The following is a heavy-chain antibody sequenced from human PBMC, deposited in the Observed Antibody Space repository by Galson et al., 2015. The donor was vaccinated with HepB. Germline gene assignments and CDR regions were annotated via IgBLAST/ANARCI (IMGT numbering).Heavy chain of an antibody. CDR3: ARDRKAEMATIFDSGMGV. CDR1: GYTFTSYG. J-gene: IGHJ6*02. V-gene: IGHV1-18*04. Sequence: SVKVSCKASGYTFTSYGISWVRQAPGQGLEWMGWISAYNGNTNYAQKLQGRVTMTTDTSTSTACMELRSLRSDDTAVYYCARDRKAEMATIFDSGMGVWGQGTTVTVSS. D-gene: IGHD5-24*01. CDR2: ISAYNGNT.